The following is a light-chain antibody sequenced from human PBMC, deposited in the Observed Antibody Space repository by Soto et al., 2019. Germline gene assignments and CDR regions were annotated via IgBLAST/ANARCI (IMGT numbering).Light chain of an antibody. CDR3: SSYTTSGTYV. Sequence: QSALTQPASVTGSPGQSITISCTGTSSDVGGYNYVSWYQQQPGKAPKLVMSEVSNRPSGVSNRFSGSKSGNTASLTVSGLQAEDEADYFCSSYTTSGTYVFGTGTKVTVL. CDR2: EVS. V-gene: IGLV2-14*01. J-gene: IGLJ1*01. CDR1: SSDVGGYNY.